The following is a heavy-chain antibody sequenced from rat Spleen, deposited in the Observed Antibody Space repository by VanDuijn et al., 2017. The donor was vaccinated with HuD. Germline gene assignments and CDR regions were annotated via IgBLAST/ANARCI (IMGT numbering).Heavy chain of an antibody. CDR1: GFTFSTYW. CDR3: AVSGYFDY. V-gene: IGHV5-58*01. CDR2: ISSDGGNT. J-gene: IGHJ2*01. D-gene: IGHD4-3*01. Sequence: EVQLVETGGGSVQPGRSLKLSCVASGFTFSTYWMYWVRQAPGKGLEWVSSISSDGGNTYYPDSVRGRFTISRDNAENTVCLQMNSLRSEDTATYYCAVSGYFDYWGQGVMVTVSS.